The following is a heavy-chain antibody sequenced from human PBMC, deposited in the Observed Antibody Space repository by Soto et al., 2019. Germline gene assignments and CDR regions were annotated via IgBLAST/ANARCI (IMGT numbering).Heavy chain of an antibody. D-gene: IGHD3-22*01. Sequence: ASVKVSCKASGYTFTSYAMHWVRQAPGQRLEWMGWINPNSGGTNYAQKFQGWVTMTRDTSISTAYMELSRLRSDDTAVYYCARAQGYDSSGLDYWGQGTLVTVSS. CDR2: INPNSGGT. V-gene: IGHV1-2*04. J-gene: IGHJ4*02. CDR1: GYTFTSYA. CDR3: ARAQGYDSSGLDY.